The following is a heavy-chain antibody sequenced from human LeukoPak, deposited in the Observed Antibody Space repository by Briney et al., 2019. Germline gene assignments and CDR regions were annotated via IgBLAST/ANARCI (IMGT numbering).Heavy chain of an antibody. Sequence: GGSRRLSCAVSGFTFSSYPMNWVRPAPGKGLELVSTISGNGGGTYYPDSVKGRFTISRDNSMNTMYLQMNSLRAEDTGVYYCASTRGMQLWSAAFDYWGQGTLVTVSS. D-gene: IGHD2-21*01. CDR1: GFTFSSYP. J-gene: IGHJ4*02. CDR3: ASTRGMQLWSAAFDY. CDR2: ISGNGGGT. V-gene: IGHV3-23*01.